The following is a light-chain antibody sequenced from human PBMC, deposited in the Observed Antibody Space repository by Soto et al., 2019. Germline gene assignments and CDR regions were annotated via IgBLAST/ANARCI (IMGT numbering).Light chain of an antibody. J-gene: IGKJ1*01. V-gene: IGKV1-8*01. Sequence: AIQLTQSPSSLSASIGDRVTIPCRASQAISTYLAWYQHKPGKAPKLLIYAASTLQSGVPSRFSGSGSGTDFTLTISCLQSEDFATYYCQQYYSYPRTFGQGTKVDI. CDR3: QQYYSYPRT. CDR1: QAISTY. CDR2: AAS.